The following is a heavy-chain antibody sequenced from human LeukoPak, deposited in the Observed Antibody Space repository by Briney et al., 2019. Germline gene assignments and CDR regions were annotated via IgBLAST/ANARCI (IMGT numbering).Heavy chain of an antibody. D-gene: IGHD1-26*01. J-gene: IGHJ4*02. V-gene: IGHV3-33*06. CDR2: IWYDGSNK. CDR3: AKNRIVGAYDFDY. CDR1: GFTFSSYG. Sequence: GGSLRLSCAASGFTFSSYGMHWVRQAPGKGLEWVAVIWYDGSNKYYADSVKGRFTISRDNSKNTLYLQMNSLRAEDTAVYYCAKNRIVGAYDFDYWGQGTLVTVSP.